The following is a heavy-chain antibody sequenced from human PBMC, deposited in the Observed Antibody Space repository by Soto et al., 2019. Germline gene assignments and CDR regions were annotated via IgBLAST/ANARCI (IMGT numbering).Heavy chain of an antibody. D-gene: IGHD2-15*01. Sequence: ASVKVSCKASGYTFTGYYMHWLRQAPGQGLEWMGWINPNSGGTNYAQKFQGWVTMTRDTSISTAYMELSRLRSDDTAVYYCARDFFGGYCSGGSCRKTNWFDPWGQGTLVTVSS. CDR1: GYTFTGYY. CDR2: INPNSGGT. CDR3: ARDFFGGYCSGGSCRKTNWFDP. V-gene: IGHV1-2*04. J-gene: IGHJ5*02.